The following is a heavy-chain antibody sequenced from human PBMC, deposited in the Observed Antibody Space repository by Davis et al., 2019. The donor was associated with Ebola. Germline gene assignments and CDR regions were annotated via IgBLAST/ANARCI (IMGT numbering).Heavy chain of an antibody. CDR3: ARGLQQLDYFDY. J-gene: IGHJ4*02. V-gene: IGHV4-4*02. CDR1: GGSISSSNW. CDR2: IYHSGST. D-gene: IGHD6-13*01. Sequence: GSLRLSCAVSGGSISSSNWWSWVRQPPGKGLEWIGEIYHSGSTNYNPSLKSRVTISVDKSKNQFSLKLSSVTAADTAVYYCARGLQQLDYFDYWGQGTLVTVSS.